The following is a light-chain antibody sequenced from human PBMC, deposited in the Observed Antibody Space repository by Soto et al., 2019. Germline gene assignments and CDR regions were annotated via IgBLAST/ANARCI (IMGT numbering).Light chain of an antibody. J-gene: IGLJ3*02. CDR2: DTS. Sequence: QSVLTQPPSVSAATGQRVIISCSGSDSSVGNNYVSWYQQFPGAPPKLLIYDTSKRPSWISDRFSASKSGTSATLIISSLQTGDEAHYYCGTWDTALSAGKFGGGTKLTVL. CDR3: GTWDTALSAGK. V-gene: IGLV1-51*01. CDR1: DSSVGNNY.